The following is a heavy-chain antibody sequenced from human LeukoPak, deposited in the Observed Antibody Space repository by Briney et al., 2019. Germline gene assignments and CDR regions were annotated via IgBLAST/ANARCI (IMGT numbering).Heavy chain of an antibody. CDR2: IYSDGGT. Sequence: GGSLRLSCAASGFTVSSNYMSWVRQAPGKGLEWVSLIYSDGGTYYADSVKGRFTVSRDNSENTLYLQMNSLRAEDTAMFYCARGRARFDYWGQGTLVTVSS. CDR1: GFTVSSNY. J-gene: IGHJ4*02. CDR3: ARGRARFDY. V-gene: IGHV3-53*01.